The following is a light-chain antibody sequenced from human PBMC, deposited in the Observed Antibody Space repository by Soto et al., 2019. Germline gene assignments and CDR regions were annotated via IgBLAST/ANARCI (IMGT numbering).Light chain of an antibody. CDR1: QGISSY. CDR3: QQGNSYPLT. Sequence: DIQLTQSPSFLSASVGDGVTITCRASQGISSYLAWYQQKPGKAPKLLIYAASTLQSGVPSRFSGSGSGTEFTLTISSLQPEDFATYYCQQGNSYPLTFGGGTKVEIK. J-gene: IGKJ4*01. V-gene: IGKV1-9*01. CDR2: AAS.